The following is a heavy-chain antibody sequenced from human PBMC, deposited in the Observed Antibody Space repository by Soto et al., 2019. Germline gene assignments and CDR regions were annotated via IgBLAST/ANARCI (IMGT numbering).Heavy chain of an antibody. Sequence: EVQLLESGGGLVQPGGSLRLSCAAFGFTFRNYAMSWVRQAPGKGLEWVSVISGTGGGTYYADSVKGRFTISRDNSKHTLYLQMNSLRVEDTAVYYCAKASTISVAGHCFDYWGQGTLVTASS. CDR3: AKASTISVAGHCFDY. V-gene: IGHV3-23*01. J-gene: IGHJ4*02. CDR2: ISGTGGGT. CDR1: GFTFRNYA. D-gene: IGHD6-19*01.